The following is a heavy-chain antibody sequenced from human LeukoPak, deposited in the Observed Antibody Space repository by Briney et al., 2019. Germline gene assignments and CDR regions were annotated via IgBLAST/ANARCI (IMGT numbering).Heavy chain of an antibody. CDR3: ARLDEEGYYVPSY. CDR2: IYYSGST. D-gene: IGHD3-10*02. Sequence: PSETLSLTCTVSGGSISSSSYYWGWIRQPPGKGLEWIVSIYYSGSTYYNPSLKSRVTISVDTSKNQFSLKLSSVTAADTAVYYCARLDEEGYYVPSYWGQGTLVTVSS. CDR1: GGSISSSSYY. J-gene: IGHJ4*02. V-gene: IGHV4-39*01.